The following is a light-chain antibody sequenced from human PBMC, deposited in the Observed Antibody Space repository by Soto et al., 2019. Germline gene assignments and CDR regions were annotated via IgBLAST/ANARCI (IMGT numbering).Light chain of an antibody. J-gene: IGKJ1*01. V-gene: IGKV3-15*01. CDR3: QQYNDWPRP. CDR1: QSVSTN. Sequence: EIIMTQSPAILSVSPGERATLSCRASQSVSTNLAWYQRTPGQAPRLLIYGATTRATGVAARFSGSGSGTEFTLTITGLQSEDFAIYYCQQYNDWPRPFGQGTRVEIK. CDR2: GAT.